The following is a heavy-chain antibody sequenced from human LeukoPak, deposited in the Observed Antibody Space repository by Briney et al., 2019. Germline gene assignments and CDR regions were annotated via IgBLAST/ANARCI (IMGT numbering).Heavy chain of an antibody. CDR2: INWKGGST. Sequence: GGSLRLSCAASGFSFEDYGMSWVRQAPGKGLEWVCGINWKGGSTGYGDSVKGRFTISRDNAKNCLYLKMNSLRAEDTALYYCARDRESCGGDCYSSNDAFDIWGQGTKVTVSS. CDR3: ARDRESCGGDCYSSNDAFDI. J-gene: IGHJ3*02. V-gene: IGHV3-20*04. CDR1: GFSFEDYG. D-gene: IGHD2-21*02.